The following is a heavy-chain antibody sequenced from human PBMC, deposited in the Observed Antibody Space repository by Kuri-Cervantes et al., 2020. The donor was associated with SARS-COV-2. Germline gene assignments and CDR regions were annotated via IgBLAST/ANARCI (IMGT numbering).Heavy chain of an antibody. Sequence: GESLKISCAASGFDLSLYNMNWVRQAPGKGLEWVSRISRNSNYIDYADSVKGRFIISRDNAKNSLDLQMNSLGPEDTAVYYCVRSFDHWGQGHLVTVSS. CDR2: ISRNSNYI. J-gene: IGHJ4*02. CDR1: GFDLSLYN. V-gene: IGHV3-21*01. CDR3: VRSFDH.